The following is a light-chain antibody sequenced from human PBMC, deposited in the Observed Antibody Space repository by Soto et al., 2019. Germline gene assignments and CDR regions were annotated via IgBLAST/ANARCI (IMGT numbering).Light chain of an antibody. V-gene: IGKV1-9*01. CDR2: VAS. J-gene: IGKJ2*01. CDR3: QQRNSFPYT. Sequence: IQLTQSPSSLSASVGDRVTITCRASQGISSYLAWSQQKPGKAPNLLIYVASTLHTGVPSRFFGSGSGAHFTLTISSLQPEDSATYYCQQRNSFPYTFGQGTKLEIK. CDR1: QGISSY.